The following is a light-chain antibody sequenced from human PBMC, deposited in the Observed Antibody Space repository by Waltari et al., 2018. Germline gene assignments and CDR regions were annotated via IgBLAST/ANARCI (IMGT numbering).Light chain of an antibody. V-gene: IGLV1-44*01. Sequence: QSVLTQPPSASGTPGQRVPISCSGSSSNIGSNTVNWYQQLPGTAPNPLISSNNQPPSGVPDRFSGSKAGTSASLAISGLQSEDEADYYCAAWDDSLNGWVFGGGTKLTVL. J-gene: IGLJ3*02. CDR1: SSNIGSNT. CDR2: SNN. CDR3: AAWDDSLNGWV.